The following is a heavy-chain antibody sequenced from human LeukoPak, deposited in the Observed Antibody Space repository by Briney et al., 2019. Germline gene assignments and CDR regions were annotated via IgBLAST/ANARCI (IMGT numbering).Heavy chain of an antibody. CDR3: ARDLGGSSADY. V-gene: IGHV4-59*01. CDR2: IYYSGST. J-gene: IGHJ4*02. Sequence: SETLSLTCTVSGGSISSYYWSWIRQPPGKGLEWIGYIYYSGSTNYNPSLKSRATISVDTSKKQFSLKLSSVTAADTAVYYCARDLGGSSADYWGQGTLVTVSS. D-gene: IGHD6-6*01. CDR1: GGSISSYY.